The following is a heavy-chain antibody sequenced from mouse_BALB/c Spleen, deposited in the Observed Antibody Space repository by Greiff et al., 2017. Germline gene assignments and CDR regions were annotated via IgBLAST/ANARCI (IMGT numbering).Heavy chain of an antibody. CDR1: GYTFTDYA. V-gene: IGHV1S137*01. CDR3: AREGNFYAMDY. J-gene: IGHJ4*01. D-gene: IGHD2-1*01. CDR2: ISTYYGDA. Sequence: QVQLQQSGAELVRPGVSVKISCKGSGYTFTDYAMHWVKQSHAKSLEWIGVISTYYGDASYNQKFKGKATMTVDKSSSTAYMELARLTSEDSAIYYCAREGNFYAMDYWGQGTSVTVSS.